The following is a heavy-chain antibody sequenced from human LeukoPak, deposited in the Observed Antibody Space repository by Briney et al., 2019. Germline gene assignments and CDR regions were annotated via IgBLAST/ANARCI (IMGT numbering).Heavy chain of an antibody. J-gene: IGHJ4*02. CDR1: GFTFSSYW. D-gene: IGHD1-26*01. CDR3: IGSGGWPGY. CDR2: IASDGST. Sequence: GGSLRLSCAASGFTFSSYWMHWVRQAPGKGLVWVSRIASDGSTVYADSVKGRFTISRDDAKDTVYLQMNSLRVEDTAVYYCIGSGGWPGYWGQGTLVTVSS. V-gene: IGHV3-74*01.